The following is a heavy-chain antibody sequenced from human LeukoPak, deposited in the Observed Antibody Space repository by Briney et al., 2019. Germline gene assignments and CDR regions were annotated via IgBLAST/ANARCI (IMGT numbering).Heavy chain of an antibody. Sequence: GGSLRLSCAASGFTFSDYYMSWIRQAPGKGLEWVSYISSSGSTIYYADSVKCRFTISRDNAKNSLYLQMNSLRAEDTAVYYCARDRSTGSGSYLFDYWDQGTLVTVSS. CDR2: ISSSGSTI. D-gene: IGHD3-10*01. V-gene: IGHV3-11*01. CDR1: GFTFSDYY. J-gene: IGHJ4*02. CDR3: ARDRSTGSGSYLFDY.